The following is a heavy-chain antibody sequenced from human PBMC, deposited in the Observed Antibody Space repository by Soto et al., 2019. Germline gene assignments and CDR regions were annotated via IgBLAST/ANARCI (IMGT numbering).Heavy chain of an antibody. D-gene: IGHD3-9*01. J-gene: IGHJ6*02. CDR2: IDPSDSYT. Sequence: GESLKISCKGSGYSFTSYWISWVRQMPGKGLEWMGRIDPSDSYTNYSPSFQGHVTISADKSISTAYLQWSSLKASDTAMYYCARPTPYYDILTGHYYYGMDVRAQRTTVTVSS. CDR1: GYSFTSYW. CDR3: ARPTPYYDILTGHYYYGMDV. V-gene: IGHV5-10-1*01.